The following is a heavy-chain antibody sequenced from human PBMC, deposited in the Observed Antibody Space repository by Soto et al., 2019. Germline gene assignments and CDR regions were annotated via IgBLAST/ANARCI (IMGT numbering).Heavy chain of an antibody. V-gene: IGHV2-5*02. CDR2: IYWDDDK. D-gene: IGHD3-16*02. CDR3: ARVGLSHWFDP. J-gene: IGHJ5*02. CDR1: GFSLSTSGVG. Sequence: QITLKESGPTLVKPTQTLTLTCTFSGFSLSTSGVGVGWIRQPPGKALEWLALIYWDDDKRYSPSLKSRLTITKDTSKNQVVLTMTNMDPVDTATYYRARVGLSHWFDPWGQGTLVTVSS.